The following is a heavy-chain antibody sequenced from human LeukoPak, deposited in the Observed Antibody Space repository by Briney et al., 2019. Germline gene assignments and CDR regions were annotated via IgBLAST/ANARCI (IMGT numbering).Heavy chain of an antibody. D-gene: IGHD3-10*01. J-gene: IGHJ4*02. CDR2: ISYDGSNK. V-gene: IGHV3-30*03. CDR1: GFTFSSYG. Sequence: PGRSLRLSCAASGFTFSSYGMHWVRQAPGKGLEWVALISYDGSNKYYADSVKGRFTISRDNSKNTLYLQMNSLRPDDTAVYYCATDSAGRVTMVRGPLDYWGQGTLVTSSS. CDR3: ATDSAGRVTMVRGPLDY.